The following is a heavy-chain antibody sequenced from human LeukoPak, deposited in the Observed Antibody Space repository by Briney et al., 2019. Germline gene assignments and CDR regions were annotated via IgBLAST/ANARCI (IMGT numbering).Heavy chain of an antibody. V-gene: IGHV4-59*12. J-gene: IGHJ3*02. D-gene: IGHD3-22*01. CDR1: GGSISSYY. CDR2: IYYSGTT. Sequence: SETLSLTCTVSGGSISSYYWSWIRQPPGKGLEWMGYIYYSGTTNYNPSLESRVTISVDTSKNQFSLKLSSVTAADTAVYYCARDGEFHYYDSSGYYSGAFDIWGQGTMVTVSS. CDR3: ARDGEFHYYDSSGYYSGAFDI.